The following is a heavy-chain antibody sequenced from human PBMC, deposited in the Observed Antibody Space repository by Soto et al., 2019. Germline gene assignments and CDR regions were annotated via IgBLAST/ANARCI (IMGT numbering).Heavy chain of an antibody. CDR3: ARMSVTMRNWFHP. J-gene: IGHJ5*02. V-gene: IGHV4-61*01. CDR1: FGSVSSGNYY. Sequence: PSETLSLTCTVSFGSVSSGNYYWSWIRQPPEKGLDWVVGIYYTGSTSYNPSLKSRVTMSVDRSKNQDSLKLNSVTDADTAVYYCARMSVTMRNWFHPWGQGTLVIVYS. D-gene: IGHD3-22*01. CDR2: IYYTGST.